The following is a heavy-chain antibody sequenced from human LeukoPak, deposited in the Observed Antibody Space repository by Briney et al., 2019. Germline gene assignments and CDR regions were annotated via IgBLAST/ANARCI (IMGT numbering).Heavy chain of an antibody. V-gene: IGHV4-34*01. CDR2: INHSGST. CDR1: GGSFSGYY. J-gene: IGHJ3*02. CDR3: ARQADSVGATIHAFDI. D-gene: IGHD1-26*01. Sequence: SETLSLTCAVYGGSFSGYYWSWIRQPPGKGLEWIGEINHSGSTNYNPSLKSRVTISVDTSKNQFSLKLSSVTAADTAVYYCARQADSVGATIHAFDIWGQGTMVTVSS.